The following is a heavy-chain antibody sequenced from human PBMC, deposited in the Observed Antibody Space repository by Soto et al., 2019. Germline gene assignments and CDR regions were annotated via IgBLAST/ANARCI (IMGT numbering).Heavy chain of an antibody. CDR3: ARHRYSNYNYYSYYYMDC. J-gene: IGHJ6*03. CDR2: IYYSGST. CDR1: GVSISSSSYY. Sequence: SATLCLTCTVSGVSISSSSYYWVWIRQPPGKGLEWIGSIYYSGSTYYNPSLKSRVTISVDTSKNQFSLKLSSVTAADTAVYYYARHRYSNYNYYSYYYMDCWGKGTTVTVSS. V-gene: IGHV4-39*01. D-gene: IGHD4-4*01.